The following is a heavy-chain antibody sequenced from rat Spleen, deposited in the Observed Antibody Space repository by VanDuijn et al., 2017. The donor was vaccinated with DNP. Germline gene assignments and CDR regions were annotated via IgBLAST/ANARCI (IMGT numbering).Heavy chain of an antibody. Sequence: EVQLVESGGGLVQPGRSLKLSCVASGFIFSNYDMAWVRQAPTKGLEWVASISSSGGNTYYRDSVKGRFIVSRDNAKNTLNLQMDSLGSEDTAAYYCAGAGYGTYYFDYWGQGVMVTVSS. CDR1: GFIFSNYD. CDR3: AGAGYGTYYFDY. D-gene: IGHD4-4*01. CDR2: ISSSGGNT. V-gene: IGHV5S13*01. J-gene: IGHJ2*01.